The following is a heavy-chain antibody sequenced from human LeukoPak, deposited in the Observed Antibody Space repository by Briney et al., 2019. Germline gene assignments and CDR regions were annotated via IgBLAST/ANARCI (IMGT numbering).Heavy chain of an antibody. D-gene: IGHD3-9*01. Sequence: PGGSLRLSCAATGFIFRSFGMHWVRQAPGKGLEWVAVIWYDGSNKNYVDSVKGRFTISRDNSKNTLYLQMNSLRAEDTAVYYCARGVVRYFDYWGQGALVTVSS. CDR1: GFIFRSFG. J-gene: IGHJ4*02. CDR2: IWYDGSNK. CDR3: ARGVVRYFDY. V-gene: IGHV3-33*01.